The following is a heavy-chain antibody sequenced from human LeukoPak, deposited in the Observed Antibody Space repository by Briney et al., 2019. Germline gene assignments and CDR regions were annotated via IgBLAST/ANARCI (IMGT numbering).Heavy chain of an antibody. CDR3: ARVSRDAFDI. CDR1: GFTFSGSA. Sequence: PGGSLRLSYAASGFTFSGSAMHWVRQASGKGLEWVGRIRSKANSYATAYAASVKGRFTISRDDSKNTAYLQMNSLKTEDTAVYYCARVSRDAFDIWGQGTMVAVSS. J-gene: IGHJ3*02. V-gene: IGHV3-73*01. CDR2: IRSKANSYAT.